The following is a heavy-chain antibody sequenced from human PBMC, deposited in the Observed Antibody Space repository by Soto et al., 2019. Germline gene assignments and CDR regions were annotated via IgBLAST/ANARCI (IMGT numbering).Heavy chain of an antibody. CDR3: ARGRAEAAGTGYAFAI. CDR1: GYTFTSYD. J-gene: IGHJ3*02. V-gene: IGHV1-8*01. CDR2: MNPNSGNT. D-gene: IGHD6-13*01. Sequence: ASVKVSCKASGYTFTSYDINWVRQATGQGLEWMGWMNPNSGNTGYAQKFQGRVTMTRNTSISTAYMELSSLRFEDTAVYYCARGRAEAAGTGYAFAIWGQGTMVTVS.